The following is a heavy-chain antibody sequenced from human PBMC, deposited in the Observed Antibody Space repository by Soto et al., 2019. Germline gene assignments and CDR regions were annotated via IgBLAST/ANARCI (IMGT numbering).Heavy chain of an antibody. J-gene: IGHJ3*01. CDR3: AKSDRGVFGVVMSPALDPLDV. Sequence: ESGGGVVQPGRSLTLSCVVSGVTFRTYGIHWVRKAPGKGLEWVAVISYAGDYTSYADSVKVRFTISRDNSQNTIYLQLTSLGAEDTALYDCAKSDRGVFGVVMSPALDPLDVWGQGTMVAVSS. D-gene: IGHD3-3*01. CDR1: GVTFRTYG. V-gene: IGHV3-30*18. CDR2: ISYAGDYT.